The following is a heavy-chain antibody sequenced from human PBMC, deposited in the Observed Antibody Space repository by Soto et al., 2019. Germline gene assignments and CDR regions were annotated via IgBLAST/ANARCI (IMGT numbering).Heavy chain of an antibody. V-gene: IGHV3-23*01. J-gene: IGHJ3*02. CDR3: AKDTYDFWSGYPQNAFDI. D-gene: IGHD3-3*01. Sequence: VQLLESGGGLVQPGGSLRLSCAASGFTFSSYAMSWVRQAPGKGLEWVSAISGSGGSTYYADSVKGRFTISRDNSKNTLYLQMNSLRAEDTAVYYCAKDTYDFWSGYPQNAFDIWGQGTMVTVSS. CDR1: GFTFSSYA. CDR2: ISGSGGST.